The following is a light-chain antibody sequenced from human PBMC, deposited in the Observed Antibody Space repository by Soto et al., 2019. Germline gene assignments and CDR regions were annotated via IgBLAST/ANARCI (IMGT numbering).Light chain of an antibody. CDR3: TSWTTNNIPYV. CDR2: EVS. Sequence: QSVLTQPASVSGSPGQSITISCTGTNSDVGGYNYVSWYQQHPGKAPKLLIYEVSNRPSGVSDRFSGSKSGSTASLTISGLQADDEADYYCTSWTTNNIPYVFGTGTKVTVL. CDR1: NSDVGGYNY. J-gene: IGLJ1*01. V-gene: IGLV2-14*03.